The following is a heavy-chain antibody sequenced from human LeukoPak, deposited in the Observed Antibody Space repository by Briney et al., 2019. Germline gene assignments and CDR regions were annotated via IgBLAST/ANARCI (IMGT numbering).Heavy chain of an antibody. Sequence: TGGPLRLSCAGSGFTFSNYDMSWVRQAPGKGLEWVSSISADGVSTFYADSVKGRFTISRDNSKNTLYLQMKSLRAEDTALYYCAKSGSGGGYYWGQGTLVIVSS. J-gene: IGHJ4*02. CDR1: GFTFSNYD. CDR2: ISADGVST. CDR3: AKSGSGGGYY. V-gene: IGHV3-23*01. D-gene: IGHD3-10*01.